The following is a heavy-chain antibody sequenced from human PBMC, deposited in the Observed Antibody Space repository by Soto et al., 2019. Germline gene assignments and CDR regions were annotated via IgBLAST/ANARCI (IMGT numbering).Heavy chain of an antibody. V-gene: IGHV3-66*01. CDR3: ARDPWAADY. Sequence: EVQWVGSGGGLVQPGGSLRLSCAASGVTVSTKYMSWGRQAPGKGLEWVSVIYSGGSTFYADSVRGRFTISRDNSKNTVNLQMNSLRAEDTAVYYCARDPWAADYWGQGTLVTVSS. D-gene: IGHD3-16*01. J-gene: IGHJ4*02. CDR2: IYSGGST. CDR1: GVTVSTKY.